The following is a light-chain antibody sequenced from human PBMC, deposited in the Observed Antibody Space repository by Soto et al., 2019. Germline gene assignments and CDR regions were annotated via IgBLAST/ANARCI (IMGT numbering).Light chain of an antibody. V-gene: IGKV3-20*01. CDR2: GAS. Sequence: EIVLTQSPGTLSLSPGERATLSCRASQSVSSSYLAWYQQKPGQAPRLLIYGASSRATGIPDRFSGSGSGTDFTLTISRLEPEDFATYDCQQSYSTPPWTFGQGTKVDIK. CDR1: QSVSSSY. CDR3: QQSYSTPPWT. J-gene: IGKJ1*01.